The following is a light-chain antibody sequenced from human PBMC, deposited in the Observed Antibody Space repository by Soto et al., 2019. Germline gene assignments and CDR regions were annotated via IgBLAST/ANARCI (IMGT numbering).Light chain of an antibody. CDR1: QDIRNY. J-gene: IGKJ5*01. V-gene: IGKV1-9*01. CDR3: QQADSFPIT. CDR2: DAS. Sequence: IQLTQSPSSLSASVGERVTVTCRASQDIRNYLAWYQQKPGKAPKLLICDASTLYSGVPSRFSGSGFGTDFTLTINSLQPEDFASYYCQQADSFPITFGQGTQLEIK.